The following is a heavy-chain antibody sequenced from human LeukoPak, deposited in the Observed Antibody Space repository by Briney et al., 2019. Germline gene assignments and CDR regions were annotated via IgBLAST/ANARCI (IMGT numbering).Heavy chain of an antibody. J-gene: IGHJ5*02. CDR2: IKEDGSEK. Sequence: GGSLRPSCAASGFTFSSYWMSWVRQAPGKGLEWVANIKEDGSEKYYVDSVKGRFTISRDNAKNSLYLQMNSLRAEDTAVYYCARGGDVLRFLEWSGNNWFDPWGQGTLVTVPA. V-gene: IGHV3-7*04. CDR1: GFTFSSYW. CDR3: ARGGDVLRFLEWSGNNWFDP. D-gene: IGHD3-3*01.